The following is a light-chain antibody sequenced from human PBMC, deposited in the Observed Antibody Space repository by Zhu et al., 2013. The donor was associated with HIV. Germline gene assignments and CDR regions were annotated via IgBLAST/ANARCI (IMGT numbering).Light chain of an antibody. Sequence: SYDLTQPPSVSLSPGQTASITCSGDKLGYKYASWYQQKPGQSPVLVIFQDTERPSGIPERFSGSNSGNTATLTISGTQAMDEADYFCQAWDSSPVFGGGTKLTVL. V-gene: IGLV3-1*01. CDR3: QAWDSSPV. CDR1: KLGYKY. CDR2: QDT. J-gene: IGLJ2*01.